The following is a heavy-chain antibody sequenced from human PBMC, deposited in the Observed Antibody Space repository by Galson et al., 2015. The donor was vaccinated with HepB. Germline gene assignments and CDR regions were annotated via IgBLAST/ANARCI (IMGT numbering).Heavy chain of an antibody. CDR1: GFTFSSYS. CDR2: ISSSSSYI. CDR3: ARDQGDELLWFGELQGAAFDI. J-gene: IGHJ3*02. V-gene: IGHV3-21*01. D-gene: IGHD3-10*01. Sequence: SLRLSCAASGFTFSSYSMNWVRQAPGKGLEWVSSISSSSSYIYYADSVKGRFTISRDNAKNSLYLQMNSLRAEDTAVYYCARDQGDELLWFGELQGAAFDIWGQGTMVTVSS.